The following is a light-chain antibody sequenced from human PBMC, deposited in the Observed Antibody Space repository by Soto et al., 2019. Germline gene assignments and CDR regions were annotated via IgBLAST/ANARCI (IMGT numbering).Light chain of an antibody. CDR3: ATWDDNLNAWV. J-gene: IGLJ3*02. V-gene: IGLV1-44*01. CDR2: SND. Sequence: QSVLTQPPSASATPGQRVTISCSGGSSNIGINTINWFQQVPGTAPKLLIYSNDQRPSGVPDRFSGSKSGTSASLAISGLQSADEADYFCATWDDNLNAWVFGGGTKVTVL. CDR1: SSNIGINT.